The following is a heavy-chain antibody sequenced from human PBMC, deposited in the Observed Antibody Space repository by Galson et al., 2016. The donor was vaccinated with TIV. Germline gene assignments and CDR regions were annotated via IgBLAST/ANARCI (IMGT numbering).Heavy chain of an antibody. V-gene: IGHV3-53*05. J-gene: IGHJ6*02. CDR3: VRETV. CDR1: GFTFITKY. CDR2: IYSDGNA. Sequence: SLRLSCAASGFTFITKYVSWVRQVPGKGLEWVSVIYSDGNAYYADPVRGRLTNLGDNSKDTLYLQMNSLRGEDTAVYYCVRETVWGRGTTVTVSS.